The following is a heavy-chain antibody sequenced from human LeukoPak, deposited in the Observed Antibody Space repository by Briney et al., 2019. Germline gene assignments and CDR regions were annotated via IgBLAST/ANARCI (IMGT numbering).Heavy chain of an antibody. Sequence: GGSLRLSXSASGFTFXXXXXXXXXQXXXXXXXXXXXISSNXXSTYYXXSXXXXXXXSRDNSKNTLYLRMSSLRPEDTAVYYCVKNRGDYYYYYGMVVWGQGTTVTVSS. CDR3: VKNRGDYYYYYGMVV. D-gene: IGHD3-10*01. CDR2: ISSNXXST. V-gene: IGHV3-64D*06. CDR1: GFTFXXXX. J-gene: IGHJ6*02.